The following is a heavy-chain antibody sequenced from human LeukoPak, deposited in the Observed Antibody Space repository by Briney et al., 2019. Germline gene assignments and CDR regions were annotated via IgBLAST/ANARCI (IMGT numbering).Heavy chain of an antibody. V-gene: IGHV1-46*01. CDR1: GYTFTKYS. D-gene: IGHD1-20*01. CDR2: INPNGDAT. J-gene: IGHJ5*02. Sequence: GAPVKVSCKTSGYTFTKYSIHWVRQAPGQGLEWVGTINPNGDATNYAPRLQGRLTLTQDTSTSTVYMELRGLTPDDTAVYYCARPLFCAFDNCGYWLDPWGPGTLVTVSS. CDR3: ARPLFCAFDNCGYWLDP.